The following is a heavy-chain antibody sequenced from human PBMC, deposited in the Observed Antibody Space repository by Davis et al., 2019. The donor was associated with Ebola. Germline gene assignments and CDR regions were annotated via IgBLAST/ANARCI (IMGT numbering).Heavy chain of an antibody. D-gene: IGHD5-12*01. V-gene: IGHV4-34*01. CDR1: SGSFSGYY. J-gene: IGHJ4*02. CDR3: ARRRDSGYDYGADY. CDR2: INHSGNT. Sequence: MPSETLSLTCAVYSGSFSGYYWSWIRQPPGKGLEWIGEINHSGNTHCNPSLKGRLTISVDTSKNQFSLKLNSLTAADTAVYYCARRRDSGYDYGADYWGQGTLVTVSS.